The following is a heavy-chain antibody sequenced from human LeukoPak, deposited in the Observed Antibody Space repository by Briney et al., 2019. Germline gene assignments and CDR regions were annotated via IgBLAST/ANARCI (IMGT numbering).Heavy chain of an antibody. CDR1: GFTFDDYA. CDR2: ISSSSSYI. J-gene: IGHJ6*04. CDR3: AELGITMIGGV. D-gene: IGHD3-10*02. V-gene: IGHV3-21*01. Sequence: GGSLRLSCAASGFTFDDYAMHWVRQAPGKGLEWVSSISSSSSYIYYADSVKGRFTISRDNAKNSLYLQMNGLRAEDTAVYYCAELGITMIGGVWGKGTTVTISS.